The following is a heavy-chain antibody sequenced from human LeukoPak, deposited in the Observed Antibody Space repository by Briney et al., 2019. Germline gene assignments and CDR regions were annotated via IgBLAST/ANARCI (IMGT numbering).Heavy chain of an antibody. CDR1: GFTFSSYS. Sequence: PGGSLRLSCAASGFTFSSYSMNWVRQAPGKGLEWVSSISSSSYIYYADSVKGRFTISRDNAKNSLYLQMNSLRAEDTALYYCAKDLNKYSSSWYDSFDYWGQGTLVTVSS. CDR2: ISSSSYI. CDR3: AKDLNKYSSSWYDSFDY. D-gene: IGHD6-13*01. J-gene: IGHJ4*02. V-gene: IGHV3-21*04.